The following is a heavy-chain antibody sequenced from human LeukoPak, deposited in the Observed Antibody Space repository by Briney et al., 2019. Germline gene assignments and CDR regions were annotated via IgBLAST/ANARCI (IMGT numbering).Heavy chain of an antibody. V-gene: IGHV3-74*01. CDR2: ISTDGSST. CDR3: ARAPRRPGDYYFDN. D-gene: IGHD4-17*01. CDR1: GFTFSSYW. Sequence: PGGSLRLSCAASGFTFSSYWMHWVRQAPGKGLVCVSRISTDGSSTTYADSVKGRFTISRDNAKNTLYLQMNSLRAEDTALYYCARAPRRPGDYYFDNWGQGTLVTVSS. J-gene: IGHJ4*02.